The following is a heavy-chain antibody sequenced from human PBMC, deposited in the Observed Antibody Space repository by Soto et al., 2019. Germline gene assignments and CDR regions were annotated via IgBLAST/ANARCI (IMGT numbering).Heavy chain of an antibody. CDR2: IIPIFGTA. V-gene: IGHV1-69*13. CDR1: GGTFSSYA. CDR3: ARDNRIAVAGIGDAGIVEHYYYYGMDV. Sequence: ASVKVSCKASGGTFSSYAISWVRQAPGQGLEWMGGIIPIFGTANYAQKFQGRVTITADESTSTAYMELSSLRSEDTAVYYCARDNRIAVAGIGDAGIVEHYYYYGMDVWGQGTTVTVSS. D-gene: IGHD6-19*01. J-gene: IGHJ6*02.